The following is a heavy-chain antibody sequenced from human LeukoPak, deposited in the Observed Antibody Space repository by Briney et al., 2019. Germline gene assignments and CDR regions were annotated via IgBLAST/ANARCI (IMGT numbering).Heavy chain of an antibody. CDR2: ISTSSSTI. V-gene: IGHV3-48*02. Sequence: GGSLRLSCAASGFTFSSSSMNWVRQAPGKGLEWVSYISTSSSTIYYADSVKGRFTISRDNAKNSLYLQMNRLRDEDTAVYYCARGLRGPDYWGQGTQVTVSS. J-gene: IGHJ4*02. CDR1: GFTFSSSS. CDR3: ARGLRGPDY.